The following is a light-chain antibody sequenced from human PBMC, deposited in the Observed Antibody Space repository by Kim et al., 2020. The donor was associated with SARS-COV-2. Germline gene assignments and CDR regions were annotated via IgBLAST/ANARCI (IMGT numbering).Light chain of an antibody. CDR1: QGVSSS. CDR2: AAS. J-gene: IGKJ1*01. CDR3: HQRSSWPRT. Sequence: LSPGERAPLSCRARQGVSSSLAWFQQKPGQSPRLLIYAASKRATGIPATFSGSGSGTDFTLTISSLEPEDFAVYYCHQRSSWPRTFGQGTKVDIK. V-gene: IGKV3-11*01.